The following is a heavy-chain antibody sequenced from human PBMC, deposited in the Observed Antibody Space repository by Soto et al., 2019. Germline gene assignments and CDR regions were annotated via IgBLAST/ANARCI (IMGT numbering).Heavy chain of an antibody. J-gene: IGHJ3*02. CDR1: GVTVSGNY. CDR3: ATFYDSSGYTPSYAFDI. Sequence: EVQLVESGGGLVQPGGSLRLSCAASGVTVSGNYMSWVRQAPGKGLEWVSVIYSGGSTYYADSVKGRFTISRHSSKNTLYLQMNSLRAEDPAVYYCATFYDSSGYTPSYAFDIWGQGKMVTVSS. D-gene: IGHD3-22*01. V-gene: IGHV3-53*04. CDR2: IYSGGST.